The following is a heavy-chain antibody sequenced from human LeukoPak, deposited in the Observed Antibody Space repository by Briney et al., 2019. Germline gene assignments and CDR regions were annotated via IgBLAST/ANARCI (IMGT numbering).Heavy chain of an antibody. V-gene: IGHV3-23*01. J-gene: IGHJ4*02. CDR3: ARETFSSPFDY. Sequence: GGSLRLSCAASGFTFSSYAMSWVRQAPGKGLEWVSAISGSGGSTYYADSVKGRFTISRDNAKNSLYLQMNSLRAEDTAVYYCARETFSSPFDYWGQGTLVTVSS. CDR2: ISGSGGST. D-gene: IGHD6-13*01. CDR1: GFTFSSYA.